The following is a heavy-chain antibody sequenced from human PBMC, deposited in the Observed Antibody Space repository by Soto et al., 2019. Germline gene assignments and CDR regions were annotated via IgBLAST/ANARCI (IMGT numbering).Heavy chain of an antibody. V-gene: IGHV1-2*04. CDR3: ARGPHMVVAATKARYGMDV. Sequence: ASVKVSCKASGYTFTGYYMHWVRQAPGQGLEWMGWINPNSGGTNYAQKFQGWVTMTRDTSISTAYMELSRLRSDDTAVYYCARGPHMVVAATKARYGMDVWGQGTTVTVSS. CDR2: INPNSGGT. D-gene: IGHD2-15*01. CDR1: GYTFTGYY. J-gene: IGHJ6*02.